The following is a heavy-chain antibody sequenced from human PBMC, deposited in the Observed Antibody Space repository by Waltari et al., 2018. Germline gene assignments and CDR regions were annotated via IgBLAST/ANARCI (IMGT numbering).Heavy chain of an antibody. D-gene: IGHD3-16*01. CDR2: ISYDGSNK. J-gene: IGHJ4*02. V-gene: IGHV3-30-3*01. CDR3: ARGVHYDYIWGSPNHFDY. CDR1: GFTFSSYA. Sequence: QVQLVESGGGVVQPGRSLRLSCAASGFTFSSYAMHWVRQAPGKGLGWVAVISYDGSNKYYADSVKGRFTSSRDNSKNTLYLQMNSLRAEDTAVYYCARGVHYDYIWGSPNHFDYWGQGTLVTVSS.